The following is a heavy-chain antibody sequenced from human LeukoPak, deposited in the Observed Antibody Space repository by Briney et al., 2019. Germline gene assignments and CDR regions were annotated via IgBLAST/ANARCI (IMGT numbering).Heavy chain of an antibody. J-gene: IGHJ4*02. V-gene: IGHV4-34*01. Sequence: SETLSLTCAVYGGSFSGYYWSWIRQPPGKGLEWIGSIYYSGSTYYNPSLKSRVTISIDTSKNQFSLKLTSVTAADTAVYYCARDGGSSSGSFDYWGQGTLVTVSS. CDR3: ARDGGSSSGSFDY. D-gene: IGHD6-6*01. CDR1: GGSFSGYY. CDR2: IYYSGST.